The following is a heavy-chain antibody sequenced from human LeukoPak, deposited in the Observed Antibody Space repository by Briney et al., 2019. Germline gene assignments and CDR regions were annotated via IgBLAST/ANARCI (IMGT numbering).Heavy chain of an antibody. D-gene: IGHD6-13*01. Sequence: PSETLSLTCTVSGGSINSYYWSWIRQPPGKGLEWIGYIYYSGSTNYNPSLKSRVTISVDTSKNQFSLKLSSVTAADTAVYYCARGAAGFDYWGQGTLVTVSS. V-gene: IGHV4-59*01. J-gene: IGHJ4*02. CDR3: ARGAAGFDY. CDR2: IYYSGST. CDR1: GGSINSYY.